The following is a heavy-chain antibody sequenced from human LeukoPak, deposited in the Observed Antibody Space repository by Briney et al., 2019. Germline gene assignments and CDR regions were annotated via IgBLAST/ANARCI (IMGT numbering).Heavy chain of an antibody. V-gene: IGHV1-69*06. CDR3: ARERKARYCSSTSCYGHYYGMDV. J-gene: IGHJ6*04. CDR1: GGTFSSYA. CDR2: IIPIFGTA. D-gene: IGHD2-2*01. Sequence: SVKVSCKASGGTFSSYAISWVRQAPGQGLEWMGGIIPIFGTADYAQKFQGRVTITADKSTSTAYMELSSLRSEDTAVYYCARERKARYCSSTSCYGHYYGMDVWGKGTTVTVSS.